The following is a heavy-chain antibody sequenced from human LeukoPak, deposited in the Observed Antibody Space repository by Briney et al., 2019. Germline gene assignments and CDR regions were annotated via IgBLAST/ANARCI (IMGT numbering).Heavy chain of an antibody. D-gene: IGHD3-22*01. J-gene: IGHJ5*02. V-gene: IGHV4-31*03. Sequence: PSETLSLTCTVSGGSISSGGYYWRWIRQHPGKGLEWIGYIYYSGSTYYNPSLKSRVTISVDTSKNQFSLKLSSVTAADTAVYYCARDRSYYYDSSGYSYWFDPWGQGTLVTVSS. CDR2: IYYSGST. CDR3: ARDRSYYYDSSGYSYWFDP. CDR1: GGSISSGGYY.